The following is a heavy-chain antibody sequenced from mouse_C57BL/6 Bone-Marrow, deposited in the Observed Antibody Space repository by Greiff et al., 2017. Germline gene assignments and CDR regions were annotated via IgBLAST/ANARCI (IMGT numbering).Heavy chain of an antibody. CDR1: GYAFSSSW. D-gene: IGHD1-1*01. CDR3: ARPASSRGSSYWFAY. J-gene: IGHJ3*01. Sequence: QVQLQQSGPELVKPGASVKISCKASGYAFSSSWMNWVKQRPGKGLEWIGRIYPGDGDTNYNGKFKGKATLTADKSSSTAYMQLSSLTSEDSAVYFCARPASSRGSSYWFAYWGQGTLVTVSA. V-gene: IGHV1-82*01. CDR2: IYPGDGDT.